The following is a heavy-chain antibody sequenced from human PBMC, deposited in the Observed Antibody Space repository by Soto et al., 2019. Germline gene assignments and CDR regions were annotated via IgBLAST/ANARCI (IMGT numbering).Heavy chain of an antibody. J-gene: IGHJ5*02. Sequence: QVQLQESGPGLVKPSQTLSLTCTVSGGSISSGSYYWSWIRQHPGKGLEWIGYIYYSGSTYYNPSLKSRVTISVDTSKNQFSLKLSSVTAADTAVYYCARRYCSSTSCYRLVRFDPWGQGTLVTVSS. D-gene: IGHD2-2*01. CDR3: ARRYCSSTSCYRLVRFDP. CDR1: GGSISSGSYY. V-gene: IGHV4-31*03. CDR2: IYYSGST.